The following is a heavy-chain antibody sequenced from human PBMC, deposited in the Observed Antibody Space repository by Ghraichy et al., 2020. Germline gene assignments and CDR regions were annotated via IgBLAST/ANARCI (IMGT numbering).Heavy chain of an antibody. J-gene: IGHJ3*01. CDR2: IHFSGNT. CDR1: GGSISSYY. CDR3: ARGFRLGLAGGFDF. D-gene: IGHD3-16*01. Sequence: SETLSLTCSVSGGSISSYYWAWIRQSPGKGLEWIGYIHFSGNTDYTPSLKGRAIISRDTSKNQFSLRLNSVTSADTAIYYCARGFRLGLAGGFDFWGQGTTVTVSS. V-gene: IGHV4-59*01.